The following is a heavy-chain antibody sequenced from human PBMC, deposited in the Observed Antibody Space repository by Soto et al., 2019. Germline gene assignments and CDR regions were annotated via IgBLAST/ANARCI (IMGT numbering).Heavy chain of an antibody. V-gene: IGHV5-51*01. CDR2: IYPSDSDT. D-gene: IGHD3-10*01. Sequence: PGESLKISCKGSGYSFTNYWIGWVRQMPGKGLEWMGIIYPSDSDTRYSPSFQGQVTISADKSISTAHLQWSSLKASDTAMYYCARPPYGSGSYWDYWGQGTLVTVSS. CDR3: ARPPYGSGSYWDY. CDR1: GYSFTNYW. J-gene: IGHJ4*02.